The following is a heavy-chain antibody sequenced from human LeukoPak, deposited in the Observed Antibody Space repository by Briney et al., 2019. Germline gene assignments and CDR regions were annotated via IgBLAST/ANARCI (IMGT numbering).Heavy chain of an antibody. V-gene: IGHV4-61*02. J-gene: IGHJ3*02. CDR2: IYTNGNT. CDR3: ARAADTKGLAFDI. D-gene: IGHD5-18*01. Sequence: PSQTLSLTCSVSGASINTGSHYWTWIRQPAGKGLEWIGRIYTNGNTDYNPSLESRVTISLDTSKNQFSLKLSSVTAADTAVYYCARAADTKGLAFDIWGQGTMVTVSS. CDR1: GASINTGSHY.